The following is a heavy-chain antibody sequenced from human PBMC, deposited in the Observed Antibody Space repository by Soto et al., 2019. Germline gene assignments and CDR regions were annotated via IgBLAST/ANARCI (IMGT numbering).Heavy chain of an antibody. CDR1: GGSISSGDYY. CDR3: VSVKGTFDY. Sequence: TLALTCPGAGGSISSGDYYWRWIRQPTGKGVEWMGYIYYSGSTYYNPSLKRRVTTSGDTSKNRFSLKLSCVTAADTAVHYSVSVKGTFDYWGQGTLVNVSS. V-gene: IGHV4-30-4*01. J-gene: IGHJ4*02. CDR2: IYYSGST. D-gene: IGHD1-1*01.